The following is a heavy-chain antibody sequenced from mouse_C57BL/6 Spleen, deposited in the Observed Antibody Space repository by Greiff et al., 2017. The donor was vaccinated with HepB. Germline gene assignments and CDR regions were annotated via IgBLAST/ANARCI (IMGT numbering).Heavy chain of an antibody. CDR3: ARSFITTVVAPYWYFDV. D-gene: IGHD1-1*01. CDR2: ILPGSGTT. V-gene: IGHV1-9*01. J-gene: IGHJ1*03. CDR1: GYTFTGYW. Sequence: QVQLQQSGAELMKPGASVKLSCKATGYTFTGYWIEWVKQRPGHGLEWIGEILPGSGTTSYNQKFKGKATLTVDQSSSTAYMQLNSLTSEDSAVYYCARSFITTVVAPYWYFDVWGTGTTVTVSS.